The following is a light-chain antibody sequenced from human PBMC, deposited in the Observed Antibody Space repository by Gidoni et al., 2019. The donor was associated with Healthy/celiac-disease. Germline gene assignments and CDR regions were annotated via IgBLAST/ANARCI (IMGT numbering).Light chain of an antibody. CDR3: QQYNNWPLYT. J-gene: IGKJ2*01. V-gene: IGKV3-15*01. CDR2: GAS. CDR1: QSVSSN. Sequence: PGERATLSCRASQSVSSNLAWYQQKPGQAPRLLIYGASTRATGIPARFSGSGSGTEFTLTISSLQSEDFAVYYCQQYNNWPLYTFGQGTKLEIK.